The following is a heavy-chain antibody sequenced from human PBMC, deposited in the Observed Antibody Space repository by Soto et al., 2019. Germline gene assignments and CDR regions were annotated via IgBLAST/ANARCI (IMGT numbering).Heavy chain of an antibody. CDR1: GGSISSGGYY. D-gene: IGHD1-1*01. V-gene: IGHV4-31*03. CDR2: IYYSGST. J-gene: IGHJ5*02. CDR3: ARWGTRLCWFDP. Sequence: PSETLSLTCTVSGGSISSGGYYWSWIRQHPGKGLEWIGYIYYSGSTYYNPSLKSRVTISVDTSKNQFSLKLSSVTAADTAVYYCARWGTRLCWFDPWGQGTLVTVSS.